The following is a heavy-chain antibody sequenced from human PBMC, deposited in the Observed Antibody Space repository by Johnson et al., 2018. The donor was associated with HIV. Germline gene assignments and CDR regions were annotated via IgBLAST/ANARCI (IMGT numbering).Heavy chain of an antibody. CDR1: GFTFSNAW. D-gene: IGHD2-8*02. CDR3: ARDNEDIVLVGAFDI. CDR2: INWNGGST. Sequence: QVQLVESGGGLVKPGGSLRLSCAASGFTFSNAWMNWVRQAPGKGLEWVSGINWNGGSTGYADSVKGRFTISRDNSKNTLYLQMNSLRAEDTAVYYCARDNEDIVLVGAFDIWGQGTMVTVSS. V-gene: IGHV3-NL1*01. J-gene: IGHJ3*02.